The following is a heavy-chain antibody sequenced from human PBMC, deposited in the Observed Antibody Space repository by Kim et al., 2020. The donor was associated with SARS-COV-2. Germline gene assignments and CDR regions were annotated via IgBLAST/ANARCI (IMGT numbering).Heavy chain of an antibody. CDR1: GYTFTSYY. Sequence: ASVKVSCKASGYTFTSYYMHWVRQAPGQGLEWMGIINPSGGSTSYAQKFQGRVTMTRDTSTSTVYMELSSLRSEDTAVYYCASGIAAADLYYYYGMDVWGQGTTVTVSS. CDR3: ASGIAAADLYYYYGMDV. CDR2: INPSGGST. V-gene: IGHV1-46*01. J-gene: IGHJ6*02. D-gene: IGHD6-13*01.